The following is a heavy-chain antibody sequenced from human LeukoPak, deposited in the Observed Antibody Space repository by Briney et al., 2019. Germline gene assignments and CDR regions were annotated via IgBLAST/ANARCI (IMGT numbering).Heavy chain of an antibody. CDR1: GGTFSNYA. CDR3: ASGRPYYYMDV. CDR2: VIPIFSTA. J-gene: IGHJ6*03. D-gene: IGHD2-15*01. V-gene: IGHV1-69*06. Sequence: SVKVSCKASGGTFSNYAIGWVRQAPGQGLEWMGGVIPIFSTANYAQKFQGRVTITADRSTSTAYMELSSLRSEDTAVYYCASGRPYYYMDVWGKGTTVTVSS.